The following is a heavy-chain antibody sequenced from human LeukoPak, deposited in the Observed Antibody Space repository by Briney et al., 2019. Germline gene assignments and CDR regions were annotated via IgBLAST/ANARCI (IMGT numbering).Heavy chain of an antibody. CDR2: IYSGGSGGAT. D-gene: IGHD6-13*01. V-gene: IGHV3-53*01. CDR3: AKTASAMSSSWSYYYYYMDV. J-gene: IGHJ6*03. CDR1: GITVSDNY. Sequence: QTGGSLRLSCAASGITVSDNYMSWVRQAPGKGLEWVSFIYSGGSGGATYYADSVKGRFTISRDSSKNTLYLQVDSLRAEDTAVYYCAKTASAMSSSWSYYYYYMDVWGKGTTVTVSS.